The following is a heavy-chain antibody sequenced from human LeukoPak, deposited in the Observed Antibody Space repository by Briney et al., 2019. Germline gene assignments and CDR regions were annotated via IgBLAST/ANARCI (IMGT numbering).Heavy chain of an antibody. CDR1: GGSISSGGYY. D-gene: IGHD2-2*01. CDR2: IYYSGST. CDR3: ARAGDIVVVPAANANWFDP. J-gene: IGHJ5*02. V-gene: IGHV4-31*03. Sequence: SQTLSLTCTVSGGSISSGGYYWSWIRQHPGKGLEWIGYIYYSGSTYYNPSLKSRVTISVDTSKNQFSLKLSSVTAADTAVYYCARAGDIVVVPAANANWFDPWGQGTLVTVSS.